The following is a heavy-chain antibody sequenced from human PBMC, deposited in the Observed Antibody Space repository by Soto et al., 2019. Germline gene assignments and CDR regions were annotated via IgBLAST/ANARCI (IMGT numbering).Heavy chain of an antibody. CDR1: GFTFSSHA. J-gene: IGHJ4*02. Sequence: QVQLVESGGGVVQPGRSLRLSCAASGFTFSSHAMHWVRQAPGKGLERVAVISYDGGSESYTDSVGGRFTLSRDNAKYTGYLQMTSARADDTAVYYCVGEVEVRSFDSWGQGVLVTFAS. V-gene: IGHV3-30-3*01. CDR3: VGEVEVRSFDS. D-gene: IGHD1-1*01. CDR2: ISYDGGSE.